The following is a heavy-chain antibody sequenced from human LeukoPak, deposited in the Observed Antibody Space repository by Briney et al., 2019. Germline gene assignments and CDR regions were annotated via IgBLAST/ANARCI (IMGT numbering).Heavy chain of an antibody. Sequence: SETLSLTCAVYGGSFSGYYWSWIRQPPGKGLEWIGEINHSGSTNYNPSLKSRVTISVDTSKNQFSLKLSSVTAADTAVYYCARQRRYYGSGSYYNVRFDYWGQGTLSPSPQ. D-gene: IGHD3-10*01. J-gene: IGHJ4*02. CDR2: INHSGST. CDR1: GGSFSGYY. V-gene: IGHV4-34*01. CDR3: ARQRRYYGSGSYYNVRFDY.